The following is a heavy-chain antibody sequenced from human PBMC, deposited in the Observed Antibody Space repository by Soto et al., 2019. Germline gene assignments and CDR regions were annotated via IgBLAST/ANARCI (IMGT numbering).Heavy chain of an antibody. CDR3: AKGVDDFWSGYYFLDY. J-gene: IGHJ4*02. D-gene: IGHD3-3*01. CDR1: GFTFSSYG. Sequence: GGSLRLSCAASGFTFSSYGMHWVRQAPGKGLEWVAVISYDGSNKYYADSVKGRFTISRDNSKNTLYLQMNSLRAEDTAVYYCAKGVDDFWSGYYFLDYWGQGTLVTVSS. CDR2: ISYDGSNK. V-gene: IGHV3-30*18.